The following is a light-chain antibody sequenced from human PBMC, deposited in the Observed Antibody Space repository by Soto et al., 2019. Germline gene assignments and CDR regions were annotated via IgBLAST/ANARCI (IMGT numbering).Light chain of an antibody. Sequence: ALTQPASVSGSPGQSITISCTGTSSDVGAYTYVSWYQQHPGKAPKLMIFDVGNRPSGVSIRFSGSKSGNTASLTISGLQPEDEADYYCSSYTSSSTLVFGGGTKLTVL. CDR1: SSDVGAYTY. J-gene: IGLJ2*01. CDR2: DVG. V-gene: IGLV2-14*03. CDR3: SSYTSSSTLV.